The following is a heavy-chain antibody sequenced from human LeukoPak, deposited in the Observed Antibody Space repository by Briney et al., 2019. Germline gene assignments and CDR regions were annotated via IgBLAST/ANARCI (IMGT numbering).Heavy chain of an antibody. CDR3: ARGAPAAGVGTGDY. CDR1: GFTFRNYW. J-gene: IGHJ4*02. V-gene: IGHV3-74*01. CDR2: TNSDGSST. Sequence: GRSLRLSCAVSGFTFRNYWMHWVRQVPGKGLVWVSRTNSDGSSTSYVDSVKGRFTISRDNAKNTLYLEMNSLRVEDTAVYYCARGAPAAGVGTGDYWGQGTLVTVSS. D-gene: IGHD6-13*01.